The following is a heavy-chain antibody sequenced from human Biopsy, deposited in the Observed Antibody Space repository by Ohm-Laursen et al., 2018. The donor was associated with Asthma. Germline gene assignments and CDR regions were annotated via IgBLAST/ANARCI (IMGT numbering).Heavy chain of an antibody. J-gene: IGHJ6*02. CDR2: ISYDGRNT. D-gene: IGHD2-8*02. V-gene: IGHV3-30*04. Sequence: LSLTCAASGFTFDNYTMHWVRQAPGKGLEWVTIISYDGRNTYYADSVEGRFTISRDNSKNTLFLQMSSLRPEDTAVYYCARGVLHYYEYYGMDVWGQGTTVTVSS. CDR3: ARGVLHYYEYYGMDV. CDR1: GFTFDNYT.